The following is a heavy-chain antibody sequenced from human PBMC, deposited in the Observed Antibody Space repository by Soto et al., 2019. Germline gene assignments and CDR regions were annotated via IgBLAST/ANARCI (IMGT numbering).Heavy chain of an antibody. CDR1: GYTFASYS. V-gene: IGHV1-18*01. CDR2: ISGYKGKT. J-gene: IGHJ4*02. Sequence: QVHLVQSGPEVKRPGASVKVSCKASGYTFASYSISWVRQAPGQGLEWMGWISGYKGKTYSVQKFQGRVTLTTDTXXXXXYLDLRNLRSDDTALYYCARRYGDPSSSAGFDYWGQGTLVTVS. CDR3: ARRYGDPSSSAGFDY. D-gene: IGHD4-17*01.